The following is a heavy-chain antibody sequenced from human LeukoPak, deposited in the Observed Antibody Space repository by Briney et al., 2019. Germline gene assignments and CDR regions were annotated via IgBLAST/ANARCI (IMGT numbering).Heavy chain of an antibody. CDR2: ISSSGSTI. CDR1: GFTFSSYE. Sequence: GGSLRLSCAASGFTFSSYEMNWVRQAPGKGLEWVSYISSSGSTIYYADSVKGRFTISRDNAKNSLYLQMNSLRAEDTAVYYCARDHDEQHIYYYYGVDVWGKGTTVTVSS. D-gene: IGHD6-13*01. J-gene: IGHJ6*04. CDR3: ARDHDEQHIYYYYGVDV. V-gene: IGHV3-48*03.